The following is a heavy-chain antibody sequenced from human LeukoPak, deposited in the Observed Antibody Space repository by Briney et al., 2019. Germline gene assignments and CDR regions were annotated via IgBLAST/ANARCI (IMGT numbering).Heavy chain of an antibody. D-gene: IGHD2-21*02. CDR1: GGSISRYD. Sequence: SETLSLTCTVSGGSISRYDWNWIRQPAGKGLEWIGRIYTSGTTNYNPSLKSRVTMSVDTSKNQFSLKLSSVTAADTAVYYCARGGAYCGGDCYLDYWGQGTLVTVSS. CDR2: IYTSGTT. J-gene: IGHJ4*02. V-gene: IGHV4-4*07. CDR3: ARGGAYCGGDCYLDY.